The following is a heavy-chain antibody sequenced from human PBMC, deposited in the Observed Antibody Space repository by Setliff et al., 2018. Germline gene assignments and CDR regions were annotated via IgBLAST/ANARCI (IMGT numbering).Heavy chain of an antibody. J-gene: IGHJ5*02. V-gene: IGHV3-7*01. Sequence: GGSLRLSCSASGFTFSSLWMAWVRQAPGKGLEWVANINQGGSDQFYVESVKGRFTISRDNAKNSLYLQMNSLRVEDTAAYYCARDVFDFRTGQAGPWGQGTLVTVSS. CDR2: INQGGSDQ. CDR3: ARDVFDFRTGQAGP. CDR1: GFTFSSLW. D-gene: IGHD3-3*01.